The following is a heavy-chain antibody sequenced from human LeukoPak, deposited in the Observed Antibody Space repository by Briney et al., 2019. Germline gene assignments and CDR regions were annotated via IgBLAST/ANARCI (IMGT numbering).Heavy chain of an antibody. CDR1: GGSISSYC. Sequence: SETLSLTCTVSGGSISSYCWSWIRQPPGKGLEWIGYIYYSGSTNYNPSLKSRVTISVDTSKNQFSLKLSSVTAADTAVYYCARVHGDYEDYWGQGTLVTVSS. CDR3: ARVHGDYEDY. V-gene: IGHV4-59*01. D-gene: IGHD4-17*01. J-gene: IGHJ4*02. CDR2: IYYSGST.